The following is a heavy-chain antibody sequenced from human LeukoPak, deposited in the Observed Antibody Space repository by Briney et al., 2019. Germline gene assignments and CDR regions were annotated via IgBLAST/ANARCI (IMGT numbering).Heavy chain of an antibody. CDR3: ARGPRDPTEYCSRGACAPTYEV. Sequence: PGGSLRLSCAVSGFIFSDYEMNWVRQAPGKGLEWVSYISSSGRKIYYADSVKGRFTISRGNAKNSLYLQMNSLRADDTAIYYCARGPRDPTEYCSRGACAPTYEVWGQGALVTVSS. CDR2: ISSSGRKI. D-gene: IGHD2-15*01. J-gene: IGHJ4*02. CDR1: GFIFSDYE. V-gene: IGHV3-48*03.